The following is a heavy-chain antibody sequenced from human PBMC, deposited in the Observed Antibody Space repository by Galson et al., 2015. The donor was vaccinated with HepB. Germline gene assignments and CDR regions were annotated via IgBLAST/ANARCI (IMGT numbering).Heavy chain of an antibody. CDR3: ARDLGRGYSSIWYFFNSGNCLDP. D-gene: IGHD6-13*01. CDR2: TYYRSKWYN. CDR1: GDSVSSNSAA. Sequence: CAISGDSVSSNSAAWNWIRQSPSRGLEWLGRTYYRSKWYNDYAVSVKSRITINPDTSKNQFSLQLNPVTPEDTAVYYCARDLGRGYSSIWYFFNSGNCLDPSGQGTLVTVSS. J-gene: IGHJ5*02. V-gene: IGHV6-1*01.